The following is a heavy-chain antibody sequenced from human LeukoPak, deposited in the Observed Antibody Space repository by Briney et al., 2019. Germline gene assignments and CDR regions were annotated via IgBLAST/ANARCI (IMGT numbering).Heavy chain of an antibody. J-gene: IGHJ4*02. Sequence: ETLSLTCTVSGGSINSSSYYWGWIRQAPGKGLEWVSYITGSSSTIYYADSVKGRFTISRDNAKNSLYLQMNSLRAEDTAVYYCATSNGHLDSWGQGILVTVSS. V-gene: IGHV3-48*01. CDR3: ATSNGHLDS. CDR1: GGSINSSSYY. D-gene: IGHD2-8*01. CDR2: ITGSSSTI.